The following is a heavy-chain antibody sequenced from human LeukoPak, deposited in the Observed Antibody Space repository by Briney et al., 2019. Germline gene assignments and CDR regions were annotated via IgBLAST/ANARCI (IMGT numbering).Heavy chain of an antibody. J-gene: IGHJ2*01. Sequence: SETLSLTCSVSGGSLSSSSYSWRWIRQPPGRGLDWIGNSYYTGSPYYSPSLKSRVTVSVDRSKNQSSLKLSSVTAADTAVYYCARYRYGGNSSCPGKERHFDLWGRGTLVTVSS. CDR2: SYYTGSP. CDR3: ARYRYGGNSSCPGKERHFDL. V-gene: IGHV4-39*01. CDR1: GGSLSSSSYS. D-gene: IGHD2-2*01.